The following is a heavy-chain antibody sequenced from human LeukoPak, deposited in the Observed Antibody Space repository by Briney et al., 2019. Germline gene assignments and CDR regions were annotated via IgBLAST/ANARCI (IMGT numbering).Heavy chain of an antibody. CDR2: ISDNGRTK. J-gene: IGHJ4*02. CDR3: ATVHFGYFTF. CDR1: GLTFSDYH. Sequence: GGSLRLSCAASGLTFSDYHMSWIRLAPGKGLEWVSHISDNGRTKYYANSVQGRFTVSRDNAKNSLYLQMNSLRADDTAVYYCATVHFGYFTFWGQGTLVPVSS. D-gene: IGHD3-3*01. V-gene: IGHV3-11*01.